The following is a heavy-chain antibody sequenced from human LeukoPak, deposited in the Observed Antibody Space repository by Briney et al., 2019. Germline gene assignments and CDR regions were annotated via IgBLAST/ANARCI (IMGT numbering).Heavy chain of an antibody. CDR1: GFTFGDHG. CDR2: IKTKTYGGTT. V-gene: IGHV3-49*03. Sequence: PGRSLRLSCTTSGFTFGDHGVSWFRQAPGKGPEWISFIKTKTYGGTTEYAASVKGRFTISRDNSKNTLYLQMNSLRAEDTAVYYCAKDQPYYGSGSSDFDYWGRGTLVTVSS. D-gene: IGHD3-10*01. CDR3: AKDQPYYGSGSSDFDY. J-gene: IGHJ4*02.